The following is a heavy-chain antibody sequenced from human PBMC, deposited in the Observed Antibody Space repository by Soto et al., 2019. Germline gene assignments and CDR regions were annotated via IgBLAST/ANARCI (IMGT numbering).Heavy chain of an antibody. CDR2: IFATSTTI. CDR1: GFTFSSYS. Sequence: EVQLVESGGGLVQPGGSLRLSCVASGFTFSSYSMVWVRQAPGKGLEWISYIFATSTTIYYADSVKGRFTVSRDNTQNSLFLLMNSLRAEGTAIYYCASDRDWAFDYWGQGTLVTVSS. CDR3: ASDRDWAFDY. D-gene: IGHD3-9*01. J-gene: IGHJ4*02. V-gene: IGHV3-48*04.